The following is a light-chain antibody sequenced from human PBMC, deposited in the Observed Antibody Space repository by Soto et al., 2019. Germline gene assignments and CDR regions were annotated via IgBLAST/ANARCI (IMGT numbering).Light chain of an antibody. J-gene: IGLJ2*01. CDR3: STYTSSSTRV. Sequence: QSALNQTASVSGSPGQSITISCTGTSSDVGGNNYVSWYEKHPGKSPKLMIYDVINRPSGVSNRFSGSKSGNTASLTISGLQSENEAAYSCSTYTSSSTRVFSGGTKLIV. CDR2: DVI. CDR1: SSDVGGNNY. V-gene: IGLV2-14*01.